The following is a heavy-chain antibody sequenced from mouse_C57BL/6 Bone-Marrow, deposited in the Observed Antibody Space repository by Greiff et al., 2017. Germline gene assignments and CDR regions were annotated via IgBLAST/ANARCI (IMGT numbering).Heavy chain of an antibody. CDR3: ARDSNYVGYFDV. CDR2: IDPSDSYT. J-gene: IGHJ1*03. D-gene: IGHD2-5*01. V-gene: IGHV1-69*01. CDR1: GYTFTSYW. Sequence: QVQLQQPGAELVMPGASVKLSCKASGYTFTSYWMRWVKQRPGQGLEWIGEIDPSDSYTNYNQKFKGKSTLTVDKSSSTAYMQLSSLTSEDSAVYYCARDSNYVGYFDVWGTGTTVTVSS.